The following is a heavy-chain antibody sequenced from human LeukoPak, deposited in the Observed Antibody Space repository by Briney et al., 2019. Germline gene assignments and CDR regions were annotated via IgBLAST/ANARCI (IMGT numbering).Heavy chain of an antibody. CDR3: ARDSSTSSMDV. CDR1: GGSISSGGYS. D-gene: IGHD2-2*01. V-gene: IGHV4-31*03. CDR2: IYYSGST. Sequence: SQTLSLTCTVSGGSISSGGYSWSWIRQHPGKGLEWIGYIYYSGSTYYNPSLKSRVTISVDTSKNQFSLKLSSVTAADTAVYYCARDSSTSSMDVWGQGTTVTVSS. J-gene: IGHJ6*02.